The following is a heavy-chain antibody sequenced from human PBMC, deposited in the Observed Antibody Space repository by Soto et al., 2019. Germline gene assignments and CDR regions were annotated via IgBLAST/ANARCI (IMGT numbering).Heavy chain of an antibody. V-gene: IGHV1-69*01. D-gene: IGHD5-18*01. Sequence: QVQLVQSGAEVKMPGSSVRVSRKASGGSFSKYGISWVRQAPGQGLEWMGGIIPMFGIGNYAEKFLGRVTITPAESTSTSHMELSSLRSEDTAVYFCARSYRENYFYAMDVWGQGTTVTVSS. CDR1: GGSFSKYG. CDR2: IIPMFGIG. CDR3: ARSYRENYFYAMDV. J-gene: IGHJ6*02.